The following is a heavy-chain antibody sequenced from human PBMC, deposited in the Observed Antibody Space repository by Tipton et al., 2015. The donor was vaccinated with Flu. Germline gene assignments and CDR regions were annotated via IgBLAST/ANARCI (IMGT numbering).Heavy chain of an antibody. V-gene: IGHV4-59*01. D-gene: IGHD4-17*01. Sequence: TLSLTCTVSGGSISSYYWSWIRQPPGKGLEWIGYIYYSGSTNYNPSLKSRVTISVDTSKNQFSLKLSSVTAADTAVYYCARTSGVTKSPFDYWGQGTLVTVSS. CDR3: ARTSGVTKSPFDY. CDR1: GGSISSYY. J-gene: IGHJ4*02. CDR2: IYYSGST.